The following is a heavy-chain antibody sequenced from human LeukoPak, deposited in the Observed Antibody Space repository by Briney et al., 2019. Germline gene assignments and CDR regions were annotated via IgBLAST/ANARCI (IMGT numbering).Heavy chain of an antibody. CDR3: ARRKVPVAISYGWY. CDR2: INHSGST. Sequence: SETLSLTCSVSGGSISSYYWSWIRQPPGKGLEWIGEINHSGSTNYNPSLKSRVTISVDTSKNQFSLKLSSVTAADTAVYYCARRKVPVAISYGWYWGQGTLVTVSS. J-gene: IGHJ4*02. CDR1: GGSISSYY. D-gene: IGHD2-2*02. V-gene: IGHV4-34*01.